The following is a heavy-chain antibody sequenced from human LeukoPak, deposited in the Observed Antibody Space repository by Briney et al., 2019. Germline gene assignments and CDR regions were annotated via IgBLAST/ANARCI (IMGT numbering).Heavy chain of an antibody. CDR3: ARPYYYDSRIDP. D-gene: IGHD3-22*01. V-gene: IGHV4-34*01. J-gene: IGHJ5*02. CDR2: INHSGST. CDR1: GGSFSGYY. Sequence: SETLSLTCTVYGGSFSGYYWSWIRQPPGKGLEWIGEINHSGSTNYNPSLKSRVTISVDTSKNQFSLKLSSVTAADAAVYYCARPYYYDSRIDPWGQGILVTVSS.